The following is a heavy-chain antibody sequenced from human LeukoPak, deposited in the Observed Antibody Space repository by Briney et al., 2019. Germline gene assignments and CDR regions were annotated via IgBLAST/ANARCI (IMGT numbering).Heavy chain of an antibody. CDR3: ARDDGLGY. CDR1: GLTLSTYE. CDR2: ISGSGSII. Sequence: GGSLRLSCAASGLTLSTYEMNWVRQAPGKGLEWVSYISGSGSIIYYADSVKGRFTISRDNAKNSLYLQMNSLRDEDTAVYFCARDDGLGYWGQGTLVTVSS. J-gene: IGHJ4*02. D-gene: IGHD3-16*01. V-gene: IGHV3-48*03.